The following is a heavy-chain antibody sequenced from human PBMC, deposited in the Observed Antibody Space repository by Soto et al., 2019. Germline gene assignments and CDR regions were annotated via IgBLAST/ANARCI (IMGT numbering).Heavy chain of an antibody. CDR2: ISYGGST. Sequence: QVQLQESGPGLVKPSQTLSLTCTVSGGSINSGGYCWSWIRQHPGKGLDWIGCISYGGSTSYNPSLXGXFTISVDTSKNPFALKLPSVTAADTAVYYCSRGLLVWGQGALITVSS. V-gene: IGHV4-31*03. CDR3: SRGLLV. D-gene: IGHD2-15*01. J-gene: IGHJ4*02. CDR1: GGSINSGGYC.